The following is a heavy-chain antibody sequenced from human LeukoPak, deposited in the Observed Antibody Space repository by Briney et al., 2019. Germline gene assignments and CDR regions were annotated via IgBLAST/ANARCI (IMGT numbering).Heavy chain of an antibody. Sequence: ASVKVSCKASGYTFTGYYMHWVRQAPGQGLEWMGRIIPILGIANYAQKFQGRVTITADKSTSTAYMELSSLRSEDTAVYYCARDLNDEAAAAHYWGQGTLVTVSS. CDR3: ARDLNDEAAAAHY. D-gene: IGHD6-13*01. CDR1: GYTFTGYY. V-gene: IGHV1-69*04. CDR2: IIPILGIA. J-gene: IGHJ4*02.